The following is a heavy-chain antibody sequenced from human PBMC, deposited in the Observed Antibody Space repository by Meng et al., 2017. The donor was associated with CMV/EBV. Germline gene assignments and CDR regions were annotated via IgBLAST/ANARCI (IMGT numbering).Heavy chain of an antibody. D-gene: IGHD1-26*01. CDR1: GYTFPGYY. Sequence: GHLWQLRAEVKTPGASVNVSCKLSGYTFPGYYMHWVRQAPGQGLEWMGWINPNSGGTNYAQKFQGRVTMTRDTSISTAYMELSRLRSDDTAVYYCARTPSYSGSQRPFDYWGQGTLVTVSS. CDR2: INPNSGGT. CDR3: ARTPSYSGSQRPFDY. J-gene: IGHJ4*02. V-gene: IGHV1-2*02.